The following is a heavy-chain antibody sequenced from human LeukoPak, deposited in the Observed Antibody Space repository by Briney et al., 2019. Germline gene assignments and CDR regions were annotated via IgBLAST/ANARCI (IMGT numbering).Heavy chain of an antibody. Sequence: SVKVSCKXSGGTFSSYAISWVRQAPGQGLEWMGGIIPIFGTANYAQKFQGRVAITADESTSTAYMELSSLRSEDTAVYYCARGRMKWLCDYWGQGTLVTVSS. J-gene: IGHJ4*02. D-gene: IGHD3-22*01. CDR3: ARGRMKWLCDY. CDR2: IIPIFGTA. CDR1: GGTFSSYA. V-gene: IGHV1-69*01.